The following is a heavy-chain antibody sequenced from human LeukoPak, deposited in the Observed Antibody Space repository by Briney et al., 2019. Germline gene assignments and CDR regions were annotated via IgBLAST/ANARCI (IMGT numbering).Heavy chain of an antibody. CDR2: IWYDGSNK. CDR3: ARVSSSGYYGGTLDY. J-gene: IGHJ4*02. CDR1: GFTFSSYA. Sequence: PGGSLRLSCAASGFTFSSYAMSWVRQAPGKGPEWVAVIWYDGSNKYYADSVKGRFTISRDNSKNTLYLQMNSLRAEDTAVYYCARVSSSGYYGGTLDYWGQGTLVTVSS. V-gene: IGHV3-33*08. D-gene: IGHD3-22*01.